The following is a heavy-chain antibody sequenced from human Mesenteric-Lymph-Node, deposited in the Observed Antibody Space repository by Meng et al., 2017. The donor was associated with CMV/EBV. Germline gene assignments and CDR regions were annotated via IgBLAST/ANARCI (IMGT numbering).Heavy chain of an antibody. J-gene: IGHJ4*02. CDR1: GGTFSSYA. CDR3: ARWGGGRHFDY. D-gene: IGHD2-15*01. Sequence: SCKASGGTFSSYAISWVRQAPGQGLEWMGGIIPIFGTANYAQKFQGRVTITTDESTSTAYMELSSRRSEDTAVYYCARWGGGRHFDYWGQGTLVTVSS. CDR2: IIPIFGTA. V-gene: IGHV1-69*05.